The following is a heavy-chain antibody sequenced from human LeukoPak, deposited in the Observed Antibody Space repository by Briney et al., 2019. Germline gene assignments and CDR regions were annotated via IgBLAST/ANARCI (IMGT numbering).Heavy chain of an antibody. CDR3: AKDGCSGGRCYLKIYYFDY. CDR1: GFTFSSYA. D-gene: IGHD2-15*01. V-gene: IGHV3-23*01. J-gene: IGHJ4*02. Sequence: GGSLRLSCAASGFTFSSYAMSWVRQAPGKGLEWVSAISGRGDSTYYADSVKGRFTISRDNSKNTLYLQMNSLRAEDTAIYYGAKDGCSGGRCYLKIYYFDYWGQGTLVTGSS. CDR2: ISGRGDST.